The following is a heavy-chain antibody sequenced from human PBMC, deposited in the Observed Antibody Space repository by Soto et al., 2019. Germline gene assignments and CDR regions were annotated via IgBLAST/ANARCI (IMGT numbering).Heavy chain of an antibody. Sequence: GGSLRLSCAASGFTFSSYGMHWVRQAPGKGLEWVAVIWYDGSNKYYADSVKGRFTISRGNSKNTLYLQMNSLRAEDTAVYYCARDGDYDFWSGYYFSRVYYYGMDVWGQGTTVTVSS. J-gene: IGHJ6*02. D-gene: IGHD3-3*01. CDR1: GFTFSSYG. CDR2: IWYDGSNK. V-gene: IGHV3-33*01. CDR3: ARDGDYDFWSGYYFSRVYYYGMDV.